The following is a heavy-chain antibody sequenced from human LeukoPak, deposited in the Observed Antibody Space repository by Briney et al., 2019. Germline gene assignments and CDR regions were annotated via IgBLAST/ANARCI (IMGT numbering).Heavy chain of an antibody. CDR2: ISYDGSNK. J-gene: IGHJ4*02. CDR3: ARSIAVAEPGQV. V-gene: IGHV3-30*03. Sequence: PGGSLRLSCAASGFTFSSYGMHWVRQAPGKGLEWVAVISYDGSNKYYADSVKGRFTISRDNSKNTLYLQMNSLRAEDTAVYYCARSIAVAEPGQVWGQGTLVTVSS. D-gene: IGHD6-19*01. CDR1: GFTFSSYG.